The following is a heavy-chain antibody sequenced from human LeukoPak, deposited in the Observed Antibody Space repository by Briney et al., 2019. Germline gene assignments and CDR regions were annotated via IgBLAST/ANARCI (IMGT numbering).Heavy chain of an antibody. CDR2: IRYDGSNK. CDR1: GFTFSSYA. CDR3: AKDRYSGSCLGGLEY. D-gene: IGHD1-26*01. V-gene: IGHV3-30*02. Sequence: GGSLRLSCAASGFTFSSYAMHWVRQAPARGRAGVAFIRYDGSNKYYADSVKGRFTISRDNSKNTVYLKMNSLSAEDTAVYYCAKDRYSGSCLGGLEYWGQGTLVTVSS. J-gene: IGHJ4*02.